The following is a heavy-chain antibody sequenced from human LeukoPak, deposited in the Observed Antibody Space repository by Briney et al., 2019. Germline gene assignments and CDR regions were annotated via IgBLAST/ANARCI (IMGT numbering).Heavy chain of an antibody. Sequence: GGSLRLSCAASGFTFDDYAMHWVRQAPGKGLEWVSGISWNSGSIGYADSVKGRFTISRDNAKNSLYLQMNSLRAEDTALYYCAKSAAGTYNYYYGMDVWGQGTTVTVSS. J-gene: IGHJ6*02. V-gene: IGHV3-9*01. CDR3: AKSAAGTYNYYYGMDV. D-gene: IGHD6-13*01. CDR2: ISWNSGSI. CDR1: GFTFDDYA.